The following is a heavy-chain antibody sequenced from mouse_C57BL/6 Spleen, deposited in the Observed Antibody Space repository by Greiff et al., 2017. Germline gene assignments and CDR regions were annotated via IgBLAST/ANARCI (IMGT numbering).Heavy chain of an antibody. J-gene: IGHJ4*01. CDR2: IDPEDGET. Sequence: VQLQQSGAELVKPGASVKLTCTASGFNIKDYYMHWVKQRTEQGLEWIGRIDPEDGETKYAPKFQGKATITANTSSNTAYLLLSSLTAEDTAVYYCAHYAGGYAMDYWGQGTSVTVSS. V-gene: IGHV14-2*01. CDR3: AHYAGGYAMDY. CDR1: GFNIKDYY. D-gene: IGHD1-2*01.